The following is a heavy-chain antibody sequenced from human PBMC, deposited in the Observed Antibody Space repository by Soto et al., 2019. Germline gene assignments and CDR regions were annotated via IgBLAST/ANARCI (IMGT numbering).Heavy chain of an antibody. CDR3: ARGHYDSSGYYGY. D-gene: IGHD3-22*01. CDR1: GGSFSGYY. CDR2: INHSGRT. J-gene: IGHJ4*02. V-gene: IGHV4-34*01. Sequence: QVQLQQWGAGLLKPSETLSLTCAVYGGSFSGYYWSWIRQPPGKGLEWIGEINHSGRTNYNPSLKSRVTISVDTSKHQFSLKLSSVTAADTAVYYCARGHYDSSGYYGYWGQGTLVTVSS.